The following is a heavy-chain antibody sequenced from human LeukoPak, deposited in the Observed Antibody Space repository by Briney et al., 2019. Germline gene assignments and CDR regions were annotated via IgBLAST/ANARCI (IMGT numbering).Heavy chain of an antibody. Sequence: PGGSLRLSCAASGFTFTNAWMNWVRQAPGKGLEWVGRIKSKTDGGTTDYAAPVKGRFTISRDDSENTLYLQVNSLKTEDTAVYCCTRIFRTAHFDYWGQGTPVTVSS. CDR2: IKSKTDGGTT. J-gene: IGHJ4*02. V-gene: IGHV3-15*07. CDR3: TRIFRTAHFDY. D-gene: IGHD2/OR15-2a*01. CDR1: GFTFTNAW.